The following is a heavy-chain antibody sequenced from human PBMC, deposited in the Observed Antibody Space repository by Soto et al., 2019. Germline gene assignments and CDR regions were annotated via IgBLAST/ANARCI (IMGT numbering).Heavy chain of an antibody. Sequence: LCGGSISSGGYYWSWIRQHPGKGLEWIGYTHYSGSTHYNPSLKSRVIISVDTSKNQFSLKLSSVTAADTAVYYCARYVLVWFGDSRPNGFDPWGQGTLVTVSS. CDR3: ARYVLVWFGDSRPNGFDP. D-gene: IGHD3-10*01. J-gene: IGHJ5*02. CDR2: THYSGST. V-gene: IGHV4-31*02. CDR1: GGSISSGGYY.